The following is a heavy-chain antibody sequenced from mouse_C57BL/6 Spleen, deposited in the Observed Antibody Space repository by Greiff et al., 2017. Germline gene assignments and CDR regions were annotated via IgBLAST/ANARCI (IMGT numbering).Heavy chain of an antibody. CDR1: GYTFTSYG. V-gene: IGHV1-81*01. CDR2: IYPRSGNT. Sequence: VQLQQSGAELARPGASVKLSCKASGYTFTSYGISWVKQRTGQGLEWIGEIYPRSGNTYYNEKFKGKATLTADKSSSTADMELRSLTSEDAAVYFCARDSSGYYAMDYWGQGTSVTVSS. J-gene: IGHJ4*01. D-gene: IGHD3-2*02. CDR3: ARDSSGYYAMDY.